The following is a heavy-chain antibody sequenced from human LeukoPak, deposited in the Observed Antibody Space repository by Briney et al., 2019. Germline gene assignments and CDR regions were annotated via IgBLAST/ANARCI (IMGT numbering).Heavy chain of an antibody. CDR1: GFLFSTYW. CDR2: IKPDGGDT. D-gene: IGHD6-13*01. CDR3: GGFGYEAAVDL. Sequence: GGSLRLSCAASGFLFSTYWMTWVRQAPGKGLEFLANIKPDGGDTYYVDSVKGRFTISRDNTKNLLYLQMNGLRGEDAALYYCGGFGYEAAVDLWGQGTLVTVSS. J-gene: IGHJ4*02. V-gene: IGHV3-7*01.